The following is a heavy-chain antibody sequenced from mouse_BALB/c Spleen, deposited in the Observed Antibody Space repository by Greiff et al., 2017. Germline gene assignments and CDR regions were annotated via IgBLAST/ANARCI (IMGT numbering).Heavy chain of an antibody. CDR1: GYTFTNYW. V-gene: IGHV1-63*02. D-gene: IGHD1-1*01. Sequence: QVQLQQSGAELVRPGTSVKISCKASGYTFTNYWLGWVKQRPGHGLEWIGDIYPGGGYTNYNEKFKGKATLTADTSSSTAYMQLSSLTSEDSAVYFCARQGKNYYGSSPYAMDYWGQGTSVTVSS. J-gene: IGHJ4*01. CDR2: IYPGGGYT. CDR3: ARQGKNYYGSSPYAMDY.